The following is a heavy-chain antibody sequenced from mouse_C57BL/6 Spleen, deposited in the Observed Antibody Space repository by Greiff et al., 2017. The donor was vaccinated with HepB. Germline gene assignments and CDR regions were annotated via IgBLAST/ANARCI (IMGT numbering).Heavy chain of an antibody. D-gene: IGHD2-3*01. J-gene: IGHJ4*01. Sequence: VMLVESGAELVKPGASVKISCKASGYAFSSYWMNWVKQRPGKGLEWIGQIYPGDGDTNYNGKFKGKATLTADKSSSTAYMQLSSLTSEDSAVYFCARWDGYLENYYAMDYWGQGTSVTVSS. CDR1: GYAFSSYW. CDR3: ARWDGYLENYYAMDY. V-gene: IGHV1-80*01. CDR2: IYPGDGDT.